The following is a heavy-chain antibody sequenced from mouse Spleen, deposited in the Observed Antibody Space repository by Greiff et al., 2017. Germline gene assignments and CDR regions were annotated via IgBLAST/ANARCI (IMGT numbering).Heavy chain of an antibody. J-gene: IGHJ4*01. CDR2: ISYDGSN. CDR3: ATSYAMDY. CDR1: GYSITSGYY. V-gene: IGHV3-6*01. Sequence: DVQLVESGPGLVKPSQSLSLTCSVTGYSITSGYYWNWIRQFPGNNLEWMGYISYDGSNNYNPSLKNRISITRDTSKNQFFLKLNSVTTEDTATYYCATSYAMDYWGQGTSVTVSS.